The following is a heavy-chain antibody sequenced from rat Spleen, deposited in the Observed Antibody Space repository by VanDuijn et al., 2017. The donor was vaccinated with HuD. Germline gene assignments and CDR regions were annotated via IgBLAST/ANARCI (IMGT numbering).Heavy chain of an antibody. Sequence: EVQLVESDGGLVQPGRSLKLSCAASGFTFSDYYMAWIRQAPKKGLEWVATISYDGSSTYYRDSVKGRFTISRDNAKSTLYLQMNSLRSEDTATYYCTRVYNNYFDYWGQGVMVTVSS. CDR2: ISYDGSST. J-gene: IGHJ2*01. D-gene: IGHD1-10*01. V-gene: IGHV5-7*01. CDR3: TRVYNNYFDY. CDR1: GFTFSDYY.